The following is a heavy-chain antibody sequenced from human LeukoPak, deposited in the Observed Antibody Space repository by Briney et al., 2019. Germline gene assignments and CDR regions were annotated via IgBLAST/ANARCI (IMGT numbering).Heavy chain of an antibody. J-gene: IGHJ4*02. V-gene: IGHV3-48*04. CDR3: ARDSTYGDFDY. Sequence: GGSLRLSCAASGFTFSIYSMNWVRQAPGKGLEWVSYISSSSSTIYYADSVKGRFTISRDNAKNSLYLQMNSLRAEDTAVYYCARDSTYGDFDYWGQGTLVTVSS. CDR2: ISSSSSTI. CDR1: GFTFSIYS. D-gene: IGHD3-10*01.